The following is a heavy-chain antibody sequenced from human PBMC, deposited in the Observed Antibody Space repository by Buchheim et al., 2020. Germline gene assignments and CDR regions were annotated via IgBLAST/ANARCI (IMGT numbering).Heavy chain of an antibody. J-gene: IGHJ4*02. CDR2: ISGSGGST. CDR1: GFTFSDYY. V-gene: IGHV3-23*04. CDR3: AKDRITMIVVVFDY. D-gene: IGHD3-22*01. Sequence: VHLVESGGDLVKPGGSLRLSCAASGFTFSDYYIHWIRQAPGKGLEWVSVISGSGGSTYYADSVKGRFTISRDNSKNTLYLQMNSLRAEDTAVYYCAKDRITMIVVVFDYWGQGTL.